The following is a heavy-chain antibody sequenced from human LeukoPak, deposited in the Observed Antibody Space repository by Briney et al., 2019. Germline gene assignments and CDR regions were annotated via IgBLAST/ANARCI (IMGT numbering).Heavy chain of an antibody. CDR3: ARRRDYMDV. CDR1: GGPPSSYY. CDR2: IYYSGST. V-gene: IGHV4-59*08. J-gene: IGHJ6*03. Sequence: SETLSLTCTVSGGPPSSYYSSWSRQPPGKGLEWIGYIYYSGSTNYNPSLKSRVTISIDTSKNQFSLKLSSVTAADTAVYYCARRRDYMDVWGKGTTVTVSS.